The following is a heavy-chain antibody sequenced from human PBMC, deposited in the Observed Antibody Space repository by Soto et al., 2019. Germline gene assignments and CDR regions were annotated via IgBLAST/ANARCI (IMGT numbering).Heavy chain of an antibody. V-gene: IGHV1-8*02. CDR1: GYTFTSYG. D-gene: IGHD3-3*01. CDR2: INPNSGNT. CDR3: ARALTLRFLEWFPVLGY. J-gene: IGHJ4*02. Sequence: GASVKVSCKASGYTFTSYGISWVRQAPGQGLEWMGWINPNSGNTGYAQKLQGRVTMTRNTSISTAYMELSSLRSEDTAVYYCARALTLRFLEWFPVLGYWGQGTLVTVSS.